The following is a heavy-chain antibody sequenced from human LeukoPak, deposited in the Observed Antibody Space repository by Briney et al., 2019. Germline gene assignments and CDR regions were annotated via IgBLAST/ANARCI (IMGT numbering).Heavy chain of an antibody. CDR3: ARHTYARPFDF. CDR1: GGSISGPY. V-gene: IGHV4-59*08. CDR2: VYYSGDT. Sequence: SETLSLTCAVYGGSISGPYWSWIRQPPGKGLEWIAYVYYSGDTNYNPSLKSRAAISLDTSKNQFSLTVTSVTAADTAIYYCARHTYARPFDFWGQGTLVTVSS. J-gene: IGHJ4*02. D-gene: IGHD6-6*01.